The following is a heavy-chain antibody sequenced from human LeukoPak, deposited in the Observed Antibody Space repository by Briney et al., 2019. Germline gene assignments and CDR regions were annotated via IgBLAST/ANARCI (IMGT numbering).Heavy chain of an antibody. D-gene: IGHD2-15*01. CDR1: GYTLTSYG. CDR3: ARDLDIVVVVPSSHTAFDP. CDR2: ISAYNGNT. Sequence: ASVKVSCKASGYTLTSYGISWVRQAPGQGLEWMGWISAYNGNTNYAQKLQGRVTMTTDTSTSTAYMELRSLRSDDTAVYYCARDLDIVVVVPSSHTAFDPWGQGTLVTVSS. J-gene: IGHJ5*02. V-gene: IGHV1-18*01.